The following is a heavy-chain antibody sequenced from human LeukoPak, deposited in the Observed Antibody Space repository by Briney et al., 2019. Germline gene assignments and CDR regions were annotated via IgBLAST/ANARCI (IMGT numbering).Heavy chain of an antibody. V-gene: IGHV3-30*02. CDR1: GLALSNAY. CDR3: AKGFSAYCGGDCSGDAFDI. CDR2: IRYDGNNK. J-gene: IGHJ3*02. D-gene: IGHD2-21*02. Sequence: GGSLRLSCAASGLALSNAYMSWARQAPGKGLEWVAFIRYDGNNKYYADSVKGRFTISRDNSKNTLYLQMNSLRAEDTAVYYCAKGFSAYCGGDCSGDAFDIWGQGTMVTVSS.